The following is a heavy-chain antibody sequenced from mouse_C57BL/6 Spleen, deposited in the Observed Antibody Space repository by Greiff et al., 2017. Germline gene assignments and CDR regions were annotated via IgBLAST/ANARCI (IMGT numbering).Heavy chain of an antibody. CDR1: GYTFTNYW. CDR2: IYPGGGYT. CDR3: FDYEYDEGGY. D-gene: IGHD2-4*01. Sequence: QVQLQQSGAELVRPGTSVKMSCKASGYTFTNYWIGWAKQRPGHGLEWIGDIYPGGGYTNYNEKFKGKATLTADKSSSTAYMQFSSLTSEDSAIYYCFDYEYDEGGYWGQGTTLTVSS. V-gene: IGHV1-63*01. J-gene: IGHJ2*01.